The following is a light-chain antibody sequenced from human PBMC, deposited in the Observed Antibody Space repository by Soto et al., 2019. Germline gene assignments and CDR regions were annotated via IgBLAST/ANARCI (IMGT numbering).Light chain of an antibody. J-gene: IGKJ2*01. CDR1: RSISGY. Sequence: DIQMTQSPSSLSASIGDSVTITCRASRSISGYLNWYQQKPGKAPDLLIFAASSLQSGAPSRFRGSGSGTAITLTISRLQTEDYASFYWQQSFSPPFTFFQGPKLEIK. CDR2: AAS. CDR3: QQSFSPPFT. V-gene: IGKV1-39*01.